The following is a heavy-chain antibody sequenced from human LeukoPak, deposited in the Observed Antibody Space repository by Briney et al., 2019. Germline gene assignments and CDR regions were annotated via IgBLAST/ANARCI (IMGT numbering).Heavy chain of an antibody. CDR1: GGSISSYY. J-gene: IGHJ4*02. V-gene: IGHV4-59*08. CDR3: ARLSQQLDY. CDR2: IYYSGST. D-gene: IGHD6-13*01. Sequence: SETLSLTCTVSGGSISSYYWSWIRQPPGKGQEWIGYIYYSGSTNYNPSLKSRVTISVDTSKNQFSLKLSSVTAEDTAVYYCARLSQQLDYWGQGTLVTVSS.